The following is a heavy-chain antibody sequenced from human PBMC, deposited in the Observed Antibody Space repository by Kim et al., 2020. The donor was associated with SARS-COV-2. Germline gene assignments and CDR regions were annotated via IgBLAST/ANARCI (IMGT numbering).Heavy chain of an antibody. V-gene: IGHV3-23*01. CDR1: GFTFSSYA. CDR3: AKVGDILLWFGETFDY. CDR2: ISGSGGST. D-gene: IGHD3-10*01. J-gene: IGHJ4*02. Sequence: GGSLRLSCAASGFTFSSYAMSWVRQAPGKGLEWVSAISGSGGSTYYADSVKGRFTISRDNSKNTLYLQMNSLRAEDTAVYYCAKVGDILLWFGETFDYWGQGTLVTVSS.